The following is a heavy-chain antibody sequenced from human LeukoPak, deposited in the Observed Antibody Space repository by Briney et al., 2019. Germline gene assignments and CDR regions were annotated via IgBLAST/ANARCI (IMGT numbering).Heavy chain of an antibody. D-gene: IGHD3-10*01. Sequence: GGSLRLSCAASGFTFSVYWMTWVCQAPGKRVEWVATIDQYGGQKYYVDSVKGRFTISRDNAENSLFLQMNSLRADDTAVYYCAIEVWFRADSWGQGTLVTVSS. CDR3: AIEVWFRADS. CDR2: IDQYGGQK. CDR1: GFTFSVYW. V-gene: IGHV3-7*05. J-gene: IGHJ4*02.